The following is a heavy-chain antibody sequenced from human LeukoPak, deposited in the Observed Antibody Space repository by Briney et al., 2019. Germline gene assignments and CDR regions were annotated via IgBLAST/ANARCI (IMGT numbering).Heavy chain of an antibody. Sequence: SVKVACKASGGTFSSYAISWVQQAPGQGLEWMGGIIPIFGTANYAQEFQGRVTITADESASTAYMELSSLRSEDTAVYYCASSRLTWEYGSGSYGFDYWGQGTLVTVSS. CDR1: GGTFSSYA. V-gene: IGHV1-69*13. CDR2: IIPIFGTA. J-gene: IGHJ4*02. CDR3: ASSRLTWEYGSGSYGFDY. D-gene: IGHD3-10*01.